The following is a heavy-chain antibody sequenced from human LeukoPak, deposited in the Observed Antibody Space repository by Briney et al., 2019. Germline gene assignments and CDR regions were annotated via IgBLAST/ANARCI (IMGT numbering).Heavy chain of an antibody. CDR3: TRPDYGSGSYRDY. D-gene: IGHD3-10*01. CDR2: IRSKANSYAT. J-gene: IGHJ4*02. V-gene: IGHV3-73*01. CDR1: GFTFSGSA. Sequence: GGSLRLSCAASGFTFSGSAMHWVRQASGKGLEWVGRIRSKANSYATAYAASVKGRFTISRDDSKNTAYLQMNSLKTEDTAVYYCTRPDYGSGSYRDYWGQGTLVTVSS.